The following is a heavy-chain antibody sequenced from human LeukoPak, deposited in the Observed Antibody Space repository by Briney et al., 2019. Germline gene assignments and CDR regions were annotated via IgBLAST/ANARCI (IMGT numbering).Heavy chain of an antibody. V-gene: IGHV4-59*01. Sequence: PSETLSLTCTVSGGSISSYYWSWIRQPPGKGLEWIGYIYYTGSTNYNPSLKSRVTISVDTSKNQFSLKLSSVTAADAAVYYCARGSSMVRGVIHFDYWGQGTLVTVSS. CDR2: IYYTGST. J-gene: IGHJ4*02. CDR1: GGSISSYY. CDR3: ARGSSMVRGVIHFDY. D-gene: IGHD3-10*01.